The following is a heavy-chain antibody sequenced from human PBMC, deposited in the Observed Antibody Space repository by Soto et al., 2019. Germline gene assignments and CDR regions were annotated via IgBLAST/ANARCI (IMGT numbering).Heavy chain of an antibody. CDR1: GYNFTSYG. V-gene: IGHV1-18*01. CDR3: ARDLYYSSGRYFDHDAFDI. J-gene: IGHJ3*02. Sequence: XSGKVSCKASGYNFTSYGISWVRQAPGQGLEWMGWIGPHNDRTKYARRFQDRVTMTTETPTSTVYMELGSLRSDDTAVYYCARDLYYSSGRYFDHDAFDIWGKGTVV. D-gene: IGHD6-19*01. CDR2: IGPHNDRT.